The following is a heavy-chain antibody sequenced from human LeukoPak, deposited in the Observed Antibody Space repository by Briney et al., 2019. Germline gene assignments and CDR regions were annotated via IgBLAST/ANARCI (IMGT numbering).Heavy chain of an antibody. V-gene: IGHV3-7*01. D-gene: IGHD4-17*01. J-gene: IGHJ3*01. CDR2: IKPEVWEK. CDR1: GFTFSGYW. Sequence: PGGSLRLSCEVSGFTFSGYWMSWVRQAPGKGLEWVANIKPEVWEKNHVNSGKVRFTISRDNVQNSVYLQMNSLRDEDTAVYYCARDRTHEYGHNVGAFDLWGQGTLVTVSS. CDR3: ARDRTHEYGHNVGAFDL.